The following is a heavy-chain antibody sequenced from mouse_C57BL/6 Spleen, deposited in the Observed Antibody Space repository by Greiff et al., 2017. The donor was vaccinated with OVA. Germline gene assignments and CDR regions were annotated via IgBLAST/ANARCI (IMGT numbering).Heavy chain of an antibody. CDR1: GFTFSSYT. V-gene: IGHV5-9*01. D-gene: IGHD1-1*01. CDR3: ARRYYGSSYLDD. Sequence: EVMLVESGGGLVKPGGSLKLSCAASGFTFSSYTMSWVRQTPEKRLEWVATISGGGGNTYYPDSVKGRFTISRDNAKNTLYLQMSSLRSEETALYYCARRYYGSSYLDDWGQGTTLTVSS. CDR2: ISGGGGNT. J-gene: IGHJ2*01.